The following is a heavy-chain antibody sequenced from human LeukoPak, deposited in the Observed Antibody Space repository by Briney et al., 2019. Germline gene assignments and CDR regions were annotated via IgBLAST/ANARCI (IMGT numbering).Heavy chain of an antibody. Sequence: QSSETLSLTCTVSGGSISSYYWSWIRQPPGKGLEWIGYIYYSGTTNYNPSLKSRVTISVDTSKNQFSLKLSSVTAADTAVYYCARGPEGDPNAFDYWGQGTLVTVSS. CDR3: ARGPEGDPNAFDY. CDR1: GGSISSYY. D-gene: IGHD3-16*01. V-gene: IGHV4-59*12. CDR2: IYYSGTT. J-gene: IGHJ4*02.